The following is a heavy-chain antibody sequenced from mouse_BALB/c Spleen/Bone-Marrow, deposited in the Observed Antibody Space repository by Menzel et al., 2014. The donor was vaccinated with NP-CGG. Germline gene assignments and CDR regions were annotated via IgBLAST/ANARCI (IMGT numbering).Heavy chain of an antibody. V-gene: IGHV1S53*02. D-gene: IGHD2-10*02. Sequence: QVQLQQSDAELVKPGASVKISCKASGYTFTDHAILWVKQKPEQGLEWIGYISPGNGVIKYNEKFKGKATLTADKSSSTAYMQLNSLTSEDSGVYCCKGGYGRCFDVWGAGTTVTVSS. CDR1: GYTFTDHA. CDR3: KGGYGRCFDV. J-gene: IGHJ1*01. CDR2: ISPGNGVI.